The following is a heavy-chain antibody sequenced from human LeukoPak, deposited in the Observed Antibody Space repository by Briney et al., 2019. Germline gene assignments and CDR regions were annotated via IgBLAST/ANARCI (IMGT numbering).Heavy chain of an antibody. J-gene: IGHJ4*02. D-gene: IGHD1-26*01. CDR1: GFTFSSYW. Sequence: GGSLRLSCAASGFTFSSYWMHWVRQAPGKGPVWVSRINNDGSGTTYADSVKGRFTISRDDAKNTLYLQMNSLRAEDTAVYYCQAIVGATGRGYWGQGTLVTVSS. CDR2: INNDGSGT. CDR3: QAIVGATGRGY. V-gene: IGHV3-74*01.